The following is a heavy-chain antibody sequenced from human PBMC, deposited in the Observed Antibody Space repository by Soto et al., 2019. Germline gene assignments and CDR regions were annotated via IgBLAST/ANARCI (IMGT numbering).Heavy chain of an antibody. Sequence: SETLSLTCTGSGGSISSYYWSWIRQPPGKGLEWIGYIYYSGSTNYNPSLKSRVTISVDTPKNQFSLKLSSVTAADTAVYYCARVGHDDYGDSYFDSWGQGTLVPVSS. CDR1: GGSISSYY. J-gene: IGHJ4*02. CDR2: IYYSGST. CDR3: ARVGHDDYGDSYFDS. V-gene: IGHV4-59*01. D-gene: IGHD4-17*01.